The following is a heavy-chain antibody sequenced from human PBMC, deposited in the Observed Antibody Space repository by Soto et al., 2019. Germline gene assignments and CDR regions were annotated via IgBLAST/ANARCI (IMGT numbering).Heavy chain of an antibody. CDR3: ATQDCSGAACSPPG. CDR2: IISDTART. Sequence: EVQLLESGGGLVQPGGSLRLSCSASGFPFGRSAMSWVRQAPGMGLEWVSTIISDTARTHYADSVKGRFTISRDSSKNTMFLQMNSLRAADTAVYYCATQDCSGAACSPPGWGQGTLGSVSS. V-gene: IGHV3-23*01. CDR1: GFPFGRSA. J-gene: IGHJ4*02. D-gene: IGHD2-15*01.